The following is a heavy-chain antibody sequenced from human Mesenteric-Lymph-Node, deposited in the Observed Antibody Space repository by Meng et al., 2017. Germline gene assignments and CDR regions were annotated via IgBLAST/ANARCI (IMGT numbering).Heavy chain of an antibody. D-gene: IGHD3-10*01. CDR3: ATHFGFSFDP. Sequence: QVQLQQLGAGLLKPSGTLSLTCAVSVDSISGAKWWSWVRRPPGKGLDWIGQIDNRGSASYNPSLKSRVTMSVDKSKNQMSLELTSVTAADTAVYFCATHFGFSFDPWGQGTLVTVSS. V-gene: IGHV4-4*02. CDR2: IDNRGSA. J-gene: IGHJ5*02. CDR1: VDSISGAKW.